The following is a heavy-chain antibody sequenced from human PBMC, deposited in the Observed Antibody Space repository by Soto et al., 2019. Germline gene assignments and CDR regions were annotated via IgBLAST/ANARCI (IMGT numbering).Heavy chain of an antibody. CDR1: GFTFSSYA. V-gene: IGHV3-23*01. CDR3: AKASSTYYYDSSGYSHFDY. CDR2: ISGSGGST. Sequence: LRLSCAASGFTFSSYAMSWVRQAPGKGLEWVSAISGSGGSTYYADSVKGRFTISRDNSKNTLYLQMNSLRAEDTAVYYCAKASSTYYYDSSGYSHFDYWGQGTLVTVSS. J-gene: IGHJ4*02. D-gene: IGHD3-22*01.